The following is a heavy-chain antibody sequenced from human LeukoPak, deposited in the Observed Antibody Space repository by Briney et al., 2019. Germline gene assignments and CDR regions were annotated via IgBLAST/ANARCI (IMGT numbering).Heavy chain of an antibody. CDR3: ARDAKYYFGSRTYFFFEY. Sequence: NPSETLSLTCTVSGGSISSYYWSWIRQPAGKGLEWIGHIYTSGTTNYNPSLKSRVTMSIDTSKNQFSLKLSSVTAADTAIYYCARDAKYYFGSRTYFFFEYWGQGTLLTVSS. V-gene: IGHV4-4*07. CDR1: GGSISSYY. D-gene: IGHD3-10*01. CDR2: IYTSGTT. J-gene: IGHJ4*02.